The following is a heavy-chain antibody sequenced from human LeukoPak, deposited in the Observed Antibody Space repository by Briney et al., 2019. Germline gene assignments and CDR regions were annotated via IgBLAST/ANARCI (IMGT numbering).Heavy chain of an antibody. CDR3: ARGGGHQPTYYQYLDV. CDR1: GFTVSTSY. Sequence: GGSLRLSCAASGFTVSTSYMTWVRQAPDKGREWVSLTYSAGFTYYPDSVKGRFTVSRDIAKNTVFLQMNSLRVDDTAVYYCARGGGHQPTYYQYLDVWGKGTTVTVS. D-gene: IGHD1-14*01. J-gene: IGHJ6*03. CDR2: TYSAGFT. V-gene: IGHV3-53*01.